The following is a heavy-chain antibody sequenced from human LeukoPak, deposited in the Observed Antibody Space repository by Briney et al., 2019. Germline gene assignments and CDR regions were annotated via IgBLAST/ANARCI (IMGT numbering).Heavy chain of an antibody. Sequence: ASVKVSCKASGYTFTSYGISWVRQAPGQGLEWMGWISAYNGNTNYAQKLQGRVTMTRDTSISTAYMELSRLRSDDTAVYYCARGSPATWNYDYWGQGTLVTVSS. CDR2: ISAYNGNT. J-gene: IGHJ4*02. D-gene: IGHD1-7*01. CDR3: ARGSPATWNYDY. V-gene: IGHV1-18*01. CDR1: GYTFTSYG.